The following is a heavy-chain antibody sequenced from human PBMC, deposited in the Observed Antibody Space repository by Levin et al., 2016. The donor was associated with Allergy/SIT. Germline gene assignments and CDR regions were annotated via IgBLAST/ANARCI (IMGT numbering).Heavy chain of an antibody. J-gene: IGHJ6*02. D-gene: IGHD1-7*01. Sequence: WIRQPPGKGLEWIGYIYYSGSTYYNPSLKSRVTISVDTSKNQFSLKLSSVTAADTAVYYCARDRLELLDEATTYYGMDVWGQGTTVTVSS. V-gene: IGHV4-31*02. CDR2: IYYSGST. CDR3: ARDRLELLDEATTYYGMDV.